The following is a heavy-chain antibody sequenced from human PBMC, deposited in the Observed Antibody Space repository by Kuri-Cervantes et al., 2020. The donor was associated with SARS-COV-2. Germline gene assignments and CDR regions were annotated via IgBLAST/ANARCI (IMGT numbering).Heavy chain of an antibody. D-gene: IGHD1/OR15-1a*01. Sequence: SHGSITSNFWTWIRQPPGRGLEWIGDVHSSGSTNYNPSLESRVTISTDTSKNQFSLRLNSVTAADTAVYFCARETQQFDYWGQGTLVTVSS. J-gene: IGHJ4*02. CDR1: HGSITSNF. CDR2: VHSSGST. CDR3: ARETQQFDY. V-gene: IGHV4-59*01.